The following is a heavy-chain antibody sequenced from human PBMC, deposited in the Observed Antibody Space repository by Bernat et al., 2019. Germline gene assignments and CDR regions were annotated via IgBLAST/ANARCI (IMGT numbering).Heavy chain of an antibody. CDR3: ARPIGGGDGVCFDP. Sequence: QLQLQESGPGLVKPSETLSLTCTVSGGSISSSSYYWGWIRQPPGKGLEWIGSIYYSGRTYYNPSLKSRVTISVDTSKNQFALKLSSVTAADAAVYYCARPIGGGDGVCFDPRGQGTLVTVSS. CDR1: GGSISSSSYY. J-gene: IGHJ5*02. CDR2: IYYSGRT. V-gene: IGHV4-39*01. D-gene: IGHD2-8*01.